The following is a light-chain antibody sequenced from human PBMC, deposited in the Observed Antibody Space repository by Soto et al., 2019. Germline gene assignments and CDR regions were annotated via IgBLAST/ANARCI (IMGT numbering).Light chain of an antibody. CDR1: QSVGTY. J-gene: IGKJ4*01. Sequence: EIVLTQSPATLSLSPGERATLSCRASQSVGTYLAWYQQKRGQSPRLLIYGASKRAPGIPARFSGSGSGTDFTLTINSLEPEDFAVYYCQQRSNWLTFGGGTKVEIK. CDR3: QQRSNWLT. V-gene: IGKV3-11*01. CDR2: GAS.